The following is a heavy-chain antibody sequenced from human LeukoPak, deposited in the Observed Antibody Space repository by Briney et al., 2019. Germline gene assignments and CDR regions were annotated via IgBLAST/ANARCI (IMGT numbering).Heavy chain of an antibody. V-gene: IGHV4-39*01. D-gene: IGHD3-22*01. CDR2: IYYSGST. CDR3: ARHEGLIYDSSGYYLGAFDY. Sequence: SETLSLTCTVSGGSISSSSYYWGWIRQPPGKGLEWIGSIYYSGSTYYNPSLKSRVTISVDTSKNQFSLKLSSVTAADTAVYYCARHEGLIYDSSGYYLGAFDYWGQGTLVTVSS. CDR1: GGSISSSSYY. J-gene: IGHJ4*02.